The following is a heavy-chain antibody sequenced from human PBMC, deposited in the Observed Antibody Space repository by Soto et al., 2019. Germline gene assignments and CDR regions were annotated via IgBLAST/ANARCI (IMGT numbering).Heavy chain of an antibody. D-gene: IGHD2-2*01. CDR2: IYYSGNT. J-gene: IGHJ4*02. Sequence: SETLSLTCTVSSGSISSYYWNWIRQPPGKVLEWIGSIYYSGNTNYSPSLKSRVTISVDTSKKQFSLKLTSVTAADTAMYYCARGYCSSTSCYEFDYWGQGTLVTVSS. V-gene: IGHV4-59*01. CDR1: SGSISSYY. CDR3: ARGYCSSTSCYEFDY.